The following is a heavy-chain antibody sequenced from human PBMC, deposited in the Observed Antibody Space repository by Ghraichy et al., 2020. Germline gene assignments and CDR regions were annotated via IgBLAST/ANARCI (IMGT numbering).Heavy chain of an antibody. J-gene: IGHJ4*02. CDR2: INQDGSQK. CDR3: ARDPRCPDY. Sequence: LSLTCAASGFSFSAYWVTWVRQASGMGLEWVANINQDGSQKYYVDSVKGRFTISRDNAKNSLYLQMNSLRAEDTAVYYCARDPRCPDYWGQGALVTVSS. D-gene: IGHD4-17*01. CDR1: GFSFSAYW. V-gene: IGHV3-7*01.